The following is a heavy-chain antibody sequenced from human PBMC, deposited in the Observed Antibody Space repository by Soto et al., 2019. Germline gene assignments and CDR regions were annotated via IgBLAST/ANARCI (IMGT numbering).Heavy chain of an antibody. CDR1: GASISSYY. V-gene: IGHV4-59*01. CDR3: AGYNSRLVCFDP. Sequence: QVRLQESGPGLVKPSETLSLTCSVSGASISSYYWNWIRQPPGKGLEWIGYIHNSGTTYNNPSLNSRVTMSVETSKNQFSLNLSSVTAADTAVYYCAGYNSRLVCFDPWGQGTLVTVSA. CDR2: IHNSGTT. D-gene: IGHD6-19*01. J-gene: IGHJ5*02.